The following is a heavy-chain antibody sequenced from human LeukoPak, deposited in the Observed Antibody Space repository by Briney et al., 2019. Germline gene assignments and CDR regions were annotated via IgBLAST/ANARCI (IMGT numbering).Heavy chain of an antibody. D-gene: IGHD2-2*01. CDR1: GYTFTSYD. V-gene: IGHV1-8*01. Sequence: SVTVSCKASGYTFTSYDINWVRQATGQGLEWMGWMNPNNGNTRYAQKFQGRVTMTRSTSISRAYMELSSLRSEDTAVYYCARSSSSASWDYYYYMDVWGKGTTVTASS. CDR2: MNPNNGNT. CDR3: ARSSSSASWDYYYYMDV. J-gene: IGHJ6*03.